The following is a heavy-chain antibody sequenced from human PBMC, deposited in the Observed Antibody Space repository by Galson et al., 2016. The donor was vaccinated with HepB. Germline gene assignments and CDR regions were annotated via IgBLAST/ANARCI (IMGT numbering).Heavy chain of an antibody. D-gene: IGHD2-2*02. V-gene: IGHV4-34*01. CDR3: ASGAVGYCSSATCYNYYYGLDV. CDR1: GGSFSGFH. Sequence: SETLSLTCAVYGGSFSGFHWTWIRQAPGRGLEWLGEINHSGNTNYDPSLTSRVTVSEDTSNNRFSLSLSSVTAADSGIYYCASGAVGYCSSATCYNYYYGLDVWGQGTTVSVS. J-gene: IGHJ6*02. CDR2: INHSGNT.